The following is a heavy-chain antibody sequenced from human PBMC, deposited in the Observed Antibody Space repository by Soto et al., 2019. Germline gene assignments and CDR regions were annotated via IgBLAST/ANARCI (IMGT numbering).Heavy chain of an antibody. J-gene: IGHJ5*02. Sequence: PSETLSLTCTVSGGSISSYYWSWIRQPPGKGLEWIGYIYYSGSTNYNPSLKSRVTISVDTSKNQFSLKLSSVTAADTAVYYCARVYDIVASNWFDPWGQGTLVTVS. V-gene: IGHV4-59*01. CDR3: ARVYDIVASNWFDP. CDR1: GGSISSYY. D-gene: IGHD2-15*01. CDR2: IYYSGST.